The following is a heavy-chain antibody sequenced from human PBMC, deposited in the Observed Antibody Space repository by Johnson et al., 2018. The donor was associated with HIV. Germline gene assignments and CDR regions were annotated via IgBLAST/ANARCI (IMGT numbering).Heavy chain of an antibody. J-gene: IGHJ3*02. CDR2: IKQDGSEK. CDR1: GFTFSRYW. CDR3: ARDKCSGGSCYDDDVFDI. D-gene: IGHD2-15*01. Sequence: VHLVESGGGLVQPGGSLRLSCGASGFTFSRYWMSWVRQAPGKGLEWVANIKQDGSEKYYVESVKGRFTISRDNAKNSLDLQMNSLRAEDTAVYYCARDKCSGGSCYDDDVFDIWGHGTMVTVSS. V-gene: IGHV3-7*01.